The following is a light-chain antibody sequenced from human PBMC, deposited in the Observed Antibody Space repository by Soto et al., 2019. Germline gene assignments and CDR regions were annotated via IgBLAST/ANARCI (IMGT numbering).Light chain of an antibody. V-gene: IGLV2-14*01. CDR3: SSYTSSSTRV. CDR1: SSDVGGYNY. J-gene: IGLJ1*01. CDR2: EVS. Sequence: QSALTQPASVSGSPGQSITISCTGDSSDVGGYNYVSWYQQHPGKAPKLMIYEVSNRPSGVSNRFSGSKPGNTASLTISGLQAEDVADYYCSSYTSSSTRVFGTGTKLTVL.